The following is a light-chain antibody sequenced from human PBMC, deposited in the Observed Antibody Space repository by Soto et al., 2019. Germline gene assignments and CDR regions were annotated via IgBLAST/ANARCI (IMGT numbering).Light chain of an antibody. Sequence: DIQMTQSPSSLSASVGDRVTITCRASQDINTYLAWFQQKPGKAPKSLIFVASSLQYGVPSRFSGSGSGTDFTPTISSLQPEDFAHYYCQQYGTCPLTFGGGTKVEIK. J-gene: IGKJ4*01. V-gene: IGKV1-16*01. CDR1: QDINTY. CDR3: QQYGTCPLT. CDR2: VAS.